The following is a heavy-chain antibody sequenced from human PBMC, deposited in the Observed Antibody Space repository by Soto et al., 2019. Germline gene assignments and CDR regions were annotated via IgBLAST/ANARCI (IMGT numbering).Heavy chain of an antibody. J-gene: IGHJ4*02. CDR1: GYAFTSYG. CDR3: ARIAAIERHGSGSYYPLSTDY. Sequence: GATVNVSCKASGYAFTSYGRSWVRQAPGQGLEWMGGIIPIFGTANYAQKFQGRGTITADESTSTAYMELSSLRSEDTAVYYCARIAAIERHGSGSYYPLSTDYWGQGTLVTVSS. D-gene: IGHD3-10*01. V-gene: IGHV1-69*13. CDR2: IIPIFGTA.